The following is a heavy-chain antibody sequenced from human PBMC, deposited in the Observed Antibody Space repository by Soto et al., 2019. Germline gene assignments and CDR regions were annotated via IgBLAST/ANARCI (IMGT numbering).Heavy chain of an antibody. J-gene: IGHJ4*02. D-gene: IGHD6-19*01. Sequence: LSLTCTVSGGSISSGDYYWSWIRQPPGKGLEWIGYIYYSGSTYYNPSLKSRVTISVDTSKNQFSLKLSSVTAADTAVYYCASIAVAGLYYFDYWGQGTLVTVSS. CDR1: GGSISSGDYY. CDR3: ASIAVAGLYYFDY. V-gene: IGHV4-30-4*01. CDR2: IYYSGST.